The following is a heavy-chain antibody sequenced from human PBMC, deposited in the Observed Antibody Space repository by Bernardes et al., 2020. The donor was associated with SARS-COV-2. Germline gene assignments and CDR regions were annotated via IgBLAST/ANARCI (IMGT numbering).Heavy chain of an antibody. CDR3: ARHRHSSGWQEEAPPFDL. V-gene: IGHV4-59*08. CDR1: GGSMRNDF. Sequence: SNTLQVTCTFFGGSMRNDFGTWIQRPPGMGLEWIGYVYDCGSSSYNPSLRSRASISVESSKNQFSLRLSSLTAADTAVYYCARHRHSSGWQEEAPPFDLWGQGILVTVSS. CDR2: VYDCGSS. D-gene: IGHD6-19*01. J-gene: IGHJ4*02.